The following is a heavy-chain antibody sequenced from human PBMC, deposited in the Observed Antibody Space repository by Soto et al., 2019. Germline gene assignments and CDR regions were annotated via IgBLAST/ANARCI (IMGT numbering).Heavy chain of an antibody. CDR3: ARGIMGTGYLDYYYYYGLDV. CDR1: GFTFRNFA. V-gene: IGHV3-23*01. Sequence: PGGSLRLSCAGSGFTFRNFAMSWVRQAPGKGLEWVSAIGSSGRSTFYADSVKGRFTISRDNFMNTLYLQMNSLRAEDTAGYFCARGIMGTGYLDYYYYYGLDVWGQGTAVTVSS. CDR2: IGSSGRST. J-gene: IGHJ6*02. D-gene: IGHD2-8*02.